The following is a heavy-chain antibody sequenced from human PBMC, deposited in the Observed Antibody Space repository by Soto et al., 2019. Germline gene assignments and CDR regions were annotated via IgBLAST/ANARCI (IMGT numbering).Heavy chain of an antibody. D-gene: IGHD1-1*01. CDR2: VSGNGETT. Sequence: PGGSLRLSCVASGLTFPNYAVRWVRQAPGKGLEWVSGVSGNGETTYYADSVRGRFTVSRDNSKNTVSLQMNNLSADDTAVYFCAKMDWNEVQYDSWGQGTLVTVSS. CDR1: GLTFPNYA. V-gene: IGHV3-23*01. CDR3: AKMDWNEVQYDS. J-gene: IGHJ4*02.